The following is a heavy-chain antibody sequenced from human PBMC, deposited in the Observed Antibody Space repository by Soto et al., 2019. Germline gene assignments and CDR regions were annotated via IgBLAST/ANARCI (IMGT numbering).Heavy chain of an antibody. CDR2: ISYDGSNK. CDR3: ARAYEGGYFDY. J-gene: IGHJ4*02. V-gene: IGHV3-30-3*01. D-gene: IGHD3-16*01. Sequence: QVQLVESGGGVVQPGRSLRLSCAASGFTFSSYAMHWVRQAPGKGLEWVAVISYDGSNKYYADSVKGRFTISRDNSKNTLYLQRSSLRAEDTAVYYCARAYEGGYFDYWGQGTLVTVSS. CDR1: GFTFSSYA.